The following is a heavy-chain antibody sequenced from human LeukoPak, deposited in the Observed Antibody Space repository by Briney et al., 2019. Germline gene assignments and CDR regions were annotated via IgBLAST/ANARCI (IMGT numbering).Heavy chain of an antibody. CDR2: IYTSGST. CDR1: GGSISSGSYY. J-gene: IGHJ5*02. D-gene: IGHD3-3*01. V-gene: IGHV4-61*02. Sequence: PSQTQPLTCTVSGGSISSGSYYWSWIRQPAGKGLEWIGRIYTSGSTNYNPSLKSRVTISVDTSKNQFSLKLSSVTAADTAVYYCARDREAPYDFWSGYLGGGNWFDPWGQGTLVTVSS. CDR3: ARDREAPYDFWSGYLGGGNWFDP.